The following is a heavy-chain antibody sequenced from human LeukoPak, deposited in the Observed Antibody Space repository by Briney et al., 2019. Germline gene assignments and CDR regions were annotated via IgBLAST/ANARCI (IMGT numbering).Heavy chain of an antibody. J-gene: IGHJ2*01. CDR1: GGSISSGDYY. CDR2: IYYSGST. V-gene: IGHV4-30-4*08. Sequence: SETLSLTCTVSGGSISSGDYYWSWIRQPPGKGLEWIGYIYYSGSTYYNPSLKSRFTISVDTSKNQFSLKLSSVTAADTAVYYCARGGASGDPAGFDLWGRGTLVTVSS. D-gene: IGHD4-17*01. CDR3: ARGGASGDPAGFDL.